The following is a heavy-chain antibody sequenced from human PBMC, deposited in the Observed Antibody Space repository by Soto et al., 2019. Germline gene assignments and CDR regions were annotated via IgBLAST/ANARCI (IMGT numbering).Heavy chain of an antibody. Sequence: QVQLVESGGGVVQPGRSLSLSCVASGFTFSSYGMHWVRQAPGKGLEWVAIIWDDGSKKYYADSVKGRFTISRDNSKSTLYLQMNSLRVEDTAVYYCAKDMVAYWGQGTLVTVSS. V-gene: IGHV3-33*06. CDR2: IWDDGSKK. D-gene: IGHD3-10*01. CDR1: GFTFSSYG. J-gene: IGHJ4*02. CDR3: AKDMVAY.